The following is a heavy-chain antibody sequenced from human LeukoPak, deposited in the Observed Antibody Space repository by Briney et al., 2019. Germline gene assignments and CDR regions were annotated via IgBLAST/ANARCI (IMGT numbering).Heavy chain of an antibody. J-gene: IGHJ4*02. CDR2: ISGSGTST. CDR3: AKVATVAGPTREFDY. D-gene: IGHD2-21*01. Sequence: PGGSLRLSCAASGITFSSYAMSWVRQAPGKGLEWVSAISGSGTSTYYADSVKGRFTISRDNSKNTLYLQMNSLRAEDTAVYYCAKVATVAGPTREFDYWGQGTLVTVSS. CDR1: GITFSSYA. V-gene: IGHV3-23*01.